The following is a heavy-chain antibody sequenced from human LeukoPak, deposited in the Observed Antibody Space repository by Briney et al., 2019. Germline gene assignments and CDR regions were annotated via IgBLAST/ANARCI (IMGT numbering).Heavy chain of an antibody. Sequence: SETLSLTCTVSGGSISNYYWGWIRQPPGKGLEWIGSIYYSGSTYYNPSLKSRVTISVDTSKNQFSLKLSSVTAADTAVYYCATLPAVAGTYWGQGTLVTVSS. CDR2: IYYSGST. CDR3: ATLPAVAGTY. CDR1: GGSISNYY. J-gene: IGHJ4*02. V-gene: IGHV4-39*01. D-gene: IGHD6-19*01.